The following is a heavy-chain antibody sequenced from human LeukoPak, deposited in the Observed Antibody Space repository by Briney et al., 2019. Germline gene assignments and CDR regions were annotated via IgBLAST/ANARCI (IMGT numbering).Heavy chain of an antibody. D-gene: IGHD6-13*01. Sequence: SETLSLTCAVYGGSFSGYYWSWIRQPPGKGLEWIGEINHSGSTNYNPSLKSRVTISVDTSKNQFSLKLSSATAADTAVYYCARGGERAAASDYYYGMDVWGQGTTVTVSS. J-gene: IGHJ6*02. CDR3: ARGGERAAASDYYYGMDV. CDR2: INHSGST. CDR1: GGSFSGYY. V-gene: IGHV4-34*01.